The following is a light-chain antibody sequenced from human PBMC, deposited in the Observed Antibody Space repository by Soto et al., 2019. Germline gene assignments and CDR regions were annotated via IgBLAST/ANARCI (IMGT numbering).Light chain of an antibody. CDR2: GAS. J-gene: IGKJ1*01. Sequence: EIVLTQSPGTLSLSPGERATLSCRASQTVRNNYLAWYQQKPGQGPRLLIYGASSRATGIPARFSGSGSATEFTLTISSLQSEDFAVYFCQQYNRWPLTFGQGTKVDIK. V-gene: IGKV3-15*01. CDR1: QTVRNN. CDR3: QQYNRWPLT.